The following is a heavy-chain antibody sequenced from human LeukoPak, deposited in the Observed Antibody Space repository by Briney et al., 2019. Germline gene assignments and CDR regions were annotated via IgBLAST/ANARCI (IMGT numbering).Heavy chain of an antibody. D-gene: IGHD5-12*01. V-gene: IGHV4-34*01. CDR1: GGSFSGYY. CDR2: INHSGST. J-gene: IGHJ4*02. Sequence: SETLSLTCAVYGGSFSGYYWSWIRQPPGKGLEWIGEINHSGSTNYNPSLKSRVTISVDTSKNQFSLKLSSVTAADTAVYYCARSGSGYLRYYFDYWGQGTLVTVSS. CDR3: ARSGSGYLRYYFDY.